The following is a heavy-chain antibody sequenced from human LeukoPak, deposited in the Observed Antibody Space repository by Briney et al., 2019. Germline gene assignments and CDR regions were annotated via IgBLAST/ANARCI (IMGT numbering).Heavy chain of an antibody. CDR2: IYHSGIT. J-gene: IGHJ3*02. D-gene: IGHD3-10*01. Sequence: SETLSLTCAVSSYSISSGYYWGWIRQPPGKGLEWIGSIYHSGITYYNPSLKSRVTISVDTSKNQFSLKLSSVTAADTAVYYCARFTYYYGSGSNDAFDIWGQGTMVTVSS. V-gene: IGHV4-38-2*01. CDR3: ARFTYYYGSGSNDAFDI. CDR1: SYSISSGYY.